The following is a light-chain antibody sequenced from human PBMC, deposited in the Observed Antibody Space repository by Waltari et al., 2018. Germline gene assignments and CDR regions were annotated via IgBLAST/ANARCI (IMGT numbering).Light chain of an antibody. CDR1: GLRSYF. CDR2: DKN. CDR3: HSRDASGVGGS. J-gene: IGLJ2*01. Sequence: SSELTQDPAVSVALGQTVTNPCQRNGLRSYFASWYQQRPGQAPILIMYDKNNRPSGVPDRFSGSNSDNTASLTITGAQAEDEASYYCHSRDASGVGGSFGGGTKLTVL. V-gene: IGLV3-19*01.